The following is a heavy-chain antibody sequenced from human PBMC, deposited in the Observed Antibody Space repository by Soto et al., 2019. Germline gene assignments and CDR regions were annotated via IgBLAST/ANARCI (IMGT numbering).Heavy chain of an antibody. D-gene: IGHD3-10*01. V-gene: IGHV1-46*01. CDR2: INPSGGST. CDR3: ARVRASWFGELLAHYYYGMDV. J-gene: IGHJ6*02. Sequence: ASVKVSCKASGYTFTSYYMHWVRQAPGQGLEWMGMINPSGGSTSYAQKFQGRVTMTRDTSTSTVYMELSSLRSEDTAVYYCARVRASWFGELLAHYYYGMDVWGQGTTVTVSS. CDR1: GYTFTSYY.